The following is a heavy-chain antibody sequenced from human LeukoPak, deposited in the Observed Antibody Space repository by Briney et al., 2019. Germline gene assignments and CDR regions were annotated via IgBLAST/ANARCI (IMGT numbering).Heavy chain of an antibody. CDR3: ARRISGYYIDY. CDR2: IWPSDSDT. V-gene: IGHV5-51*01. D-gene: IGHD1-26*01. Sequence: GESLKISCKGSGYTFTSYWIGWVRQMPGKGLEWMGIIWPSDSDTRYSPSFQGQDTISADKSISTAYLQWSSLKASDTAIYFCARRISGYYIDYWGQGTLVSVSS. J-gene: IGHJ4*02. CDR1: GYTFTSYW.